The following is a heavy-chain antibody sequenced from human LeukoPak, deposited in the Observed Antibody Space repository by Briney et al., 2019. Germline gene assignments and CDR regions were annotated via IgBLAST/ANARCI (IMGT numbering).Heavy chain of an antibody. Sequence: PSETLSLTCTVSGGSINSSSYYWGWNRQPPGKGLEWIGSIYHSGSTYYNPSLKSRVTISVDTSKNQFSLKLSSVTAADTAVYYCARDYWAPNYDFWSGYYYYYYYMDVWGKGTTVTVSS. CDR2: IYHSGST. CDR3: ARDYWAPNYDFWSGYYYYYYYMDV. J-gene: IGHJ6*03. CDR1: GGSINSSSYY. D-gene: IGHD3-3*01. V-gene: IGHV4-39*07.